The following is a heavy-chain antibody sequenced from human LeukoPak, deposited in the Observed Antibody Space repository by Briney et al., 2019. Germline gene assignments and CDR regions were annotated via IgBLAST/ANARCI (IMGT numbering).Heavy chain of an antibody. J-gene: IGHJ6*02. V-gene: IGHV4-34*01. D-gene: IGHD3-10*01. CDR2: INHSGST. CDR1: GGSFSGYY. Sequence: SETLSLTCAVYGGSFSGYYWSWIRQPPGKGLEWIGEINHSGSTNYNSSLKSRVTISVDTSKNQFSLKLSSVTAADTAVYYCARERSFGFMVRGGSYGMDVWGQGPRSPSP. CDR3: ARERSFGFMVRGGSYGMDV.